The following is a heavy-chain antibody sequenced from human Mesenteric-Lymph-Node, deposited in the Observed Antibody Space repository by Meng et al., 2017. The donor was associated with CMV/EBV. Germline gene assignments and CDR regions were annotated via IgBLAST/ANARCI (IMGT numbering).Heavy chain of an antibody. CDR1: GFTFSSYA. V-gene: IGHV3-30-3*01. D-gene: IGHD1-7*01. Sequence: GESLKISCAASGFTFSSYAMHWVRQAPGKGLEWVAVISYDGSNKYYADSVKGRFTISRDNSKNTLYLQMNSLRAEDTAVYYCARDHNWNYRYYYYYGMDVWGQGTTVTVSS. CDR2: ISYDGSNK. J-gene: IGHJ6*02. CDR3: ARDHNWNYRYYYYYGMDV.